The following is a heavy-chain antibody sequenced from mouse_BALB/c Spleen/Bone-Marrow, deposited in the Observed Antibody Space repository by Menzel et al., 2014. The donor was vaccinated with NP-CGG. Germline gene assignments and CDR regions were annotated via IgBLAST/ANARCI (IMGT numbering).Heavy chain of an antibody. Sequence: VQLKESGGGLVKPGGSLKLSCGASGFSFSSYSMSWVRQTPEKRLEWVATISSGGHDTYYPDSVKGRFTISRDNAKNTLYLQMSSLKSEDTAMYYCSKDGGYDYSYYFDYWGQGTTLTVSS. V-gene: IGHV5-6-4*01. CDR2: ISSGGHDT. CDR1: GFSFSSYS. CDR3: SKDGGYDYSYYFDY. J-gene: IGHJ2*01. D-gene: IGHD2-4*01.